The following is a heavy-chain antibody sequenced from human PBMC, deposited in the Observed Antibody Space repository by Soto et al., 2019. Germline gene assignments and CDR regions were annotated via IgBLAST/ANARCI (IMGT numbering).Heavy chain of an antibody. CDR1: GGSFGSGDYY. CDR3: ATYRFFGVVQGGFDP. J-gene: IGHJ5*02. CDR2: IHYSGST. D-gene: IGHD3-3*01. Sequence: QVQLQESGPGLVKPSQTLSLTCTVSGGSFGSGDYYWNWIRQPPGKGLEWIGYIHYSGSTYYNPSLKSRVTISVDTSKSQFSLKLSSVTAADTAVYYCATYRFFGVVQGGFDPWGQGTLVTVSS. V-gene: IGHV4-30-4*01.